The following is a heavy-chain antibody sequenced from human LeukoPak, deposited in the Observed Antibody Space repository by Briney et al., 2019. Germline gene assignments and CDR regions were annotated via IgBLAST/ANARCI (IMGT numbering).Heavy chain of an antibody. V-gene: IGHV4-34*01. CDR2: VNEGGGT. Sequence: SETLSLTCAVYIDSFSNYHWNWIRQTPAKGMEWIGEVNEGGGTNISPSLRSRVILSVDTSKNQFSLKLISVTVADTAIYYCARGQGATVPQVGKNWFDPWGQGTRVTVSS. D-gene: IGHD1-26*01. CDR1: IDSFSNYH. CDR3: ARGQGATVPQVGKNWFDP. J-gene: IGHJ5*02.